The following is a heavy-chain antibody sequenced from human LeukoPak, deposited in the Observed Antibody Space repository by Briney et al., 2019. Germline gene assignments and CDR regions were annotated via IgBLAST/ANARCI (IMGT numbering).Heavy chain of an antibody. Sequence: SETLSLTCTVSGGSISSYYWSWIRQPPGKGLEWIGYIYYSGSTNYNPSLKSRVTISVDTSKNQFSLKLSSVTAADTAVYYCARYYDFWSGYLRAPYYYYMDVWGKGTTVTVSS. J-gene: IGHJ6*03. V-gene: IGHV4-59*01. D-gene: IGHD3-3*01. CDR3: ARYYDFWSGYLRAPYYYYMDV. CDR2: IYYSGST. CDR1: GGSISSYY.